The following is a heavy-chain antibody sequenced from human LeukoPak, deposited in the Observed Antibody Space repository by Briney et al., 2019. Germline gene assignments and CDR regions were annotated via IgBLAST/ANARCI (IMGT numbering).Heavy chain of an antibody. CDR2: ISWNSGSI. V-gene: IGHV3-9*03. D-gene: IGHD6-13*01. Sequence: GRSLRRSCAASGFTFDDYAMHWVRQAPGKGLEWVSGISWNSGSIGYADSVKGRFTISRDNAKNSLYLQMNSLRAEDMALYYCAKDSSSWLEYYFDYWGQGTLVTVSS. CDR3: AKDSSSWLEYYFDY. J-gene: IGHJ4*02. CDR1: GFTFDDYA.